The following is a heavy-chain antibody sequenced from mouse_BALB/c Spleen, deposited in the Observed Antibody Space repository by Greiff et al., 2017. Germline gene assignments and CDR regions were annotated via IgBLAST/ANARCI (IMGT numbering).Heavy chain of an antibody. CDR2: IDPANGNT. Sequence: VQLKQSGAELVKPGASVKLSCTASGFNIKDTYMHWVKQRPEQGLEWIGRIDPANGNTKYDPKFQGKATITADTSSNTAYLQLSSLTSEDTAVYYCAGLYGSSYDYYAMDYWGQGTSVTVSS. CDR1: GFNIKDTY. V-gene: IGHV14-3*02. CDR3: AGLYGSSYDYYAMDY. J-gene: IGHJ4*01. D-gene: IGHD1-1*01.